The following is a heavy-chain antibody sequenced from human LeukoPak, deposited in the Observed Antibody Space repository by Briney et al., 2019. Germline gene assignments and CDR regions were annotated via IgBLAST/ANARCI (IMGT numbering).Heavy chain of an antibody. J-gene: IGHJ3*02. CDR2: INHSGST. CDR3: ARGRSYGYSSSSWGGAFDI. CDR1: GGSFSGYY. D-gene: IGHD6-6*01. V-gene: IGHV4-34*01. Sequence: SETLSLTCAVYGGSFSGYYWSWIRQPPGKGLEWIGEINHSGSTNYNPSLKSRVTISVDTSKNQFSLKLSSVTAADTAVYYCARGRSYGYSSSSWGGAFDIWGQGTMVTVSS.